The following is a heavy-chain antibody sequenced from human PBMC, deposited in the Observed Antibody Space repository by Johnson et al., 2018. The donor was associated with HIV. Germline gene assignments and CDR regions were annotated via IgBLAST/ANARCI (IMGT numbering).Heavy chain of an antibody. D-gene: IGHD4-23*01. CDR1: GFTFSSYA. J-gene: IGHJ3*02. CDR3: ARDGGETVVGSGAFDI. V-gene: IGHV3-30*04. Sequence: QEQLVESGGGVVQPGRSLRLSCAASGFTFSSYAMHWVRQAPGKGLEWVAVISSDGSNKYYADSVKGRFTISRDNSKNTLYLQMHRLRAEDTAVYYCARDGGETVVGSGAFDIWGQGTMVTVSS. CDR2: ISSDGSNK.